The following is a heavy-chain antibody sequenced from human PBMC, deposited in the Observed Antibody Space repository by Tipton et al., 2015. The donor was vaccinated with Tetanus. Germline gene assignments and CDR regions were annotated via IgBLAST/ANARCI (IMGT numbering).Heavy chain of an antibody. CDR2: IYPGDSDT. CDR1: GYIFNNYW. CDR3: ARSHCTDGVCNFDF. Sequence: VQLVQSGGEVKKPGESLKISCKGSGYIFNNYWIGWVRQKPGKRLEWMGIIYPGDSDTRYSPSFQGQVTISVDKSINTAYLQWSSLKASDASMFYCARSHCTDGVCNFDFWGQGDLVTVAS. V-gene: IGHV5-51*01. D-gene: IGHD2-8*01. J-gene: IGHJ4*02.